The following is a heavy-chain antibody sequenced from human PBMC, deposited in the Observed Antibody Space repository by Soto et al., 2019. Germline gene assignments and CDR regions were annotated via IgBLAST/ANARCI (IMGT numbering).Heavy chain of an antibody. J-gene: IGHJ3*02. CDR2: ITNHGAST. Sequence: PGGSLRLSCEPSGFTFSDYAMSWARQAPKKGLEWVSSITNHGASTYYADSVKGRFTISRDNSKNTLYLQMNSLRAEDTAVYYCANAYDILTGPAAFDIWGQGTMVTGSS. CDR3: ANAYDILTGPAAFDI. CDR1: GFTFSDYA. D-gene: IGHD3-9*01. V-gene: IGHV3-23*01.